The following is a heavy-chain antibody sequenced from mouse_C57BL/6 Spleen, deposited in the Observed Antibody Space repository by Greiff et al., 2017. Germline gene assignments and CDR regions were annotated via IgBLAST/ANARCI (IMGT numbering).Heavy chain of an antibody. D-gene: IGHD2-2*01. CDR1: GYTFTDYN. CDR3: ALWLRSYWYFDV. Sequence: VQLQQSGPELVKPGASVKIPCKASGYTFTDYNMDWVKQSHGKSLEWIGDINPYNGGTIYNQKFKGKATLTVDKSSSTAYMELRSLTTEDTAVYYCALWLRSYWYFDVWGTGTTVTVSS. CDR2: INPYNGGT. V-gene: IGHV1-18*01. J-gene: IGHJ1*03.